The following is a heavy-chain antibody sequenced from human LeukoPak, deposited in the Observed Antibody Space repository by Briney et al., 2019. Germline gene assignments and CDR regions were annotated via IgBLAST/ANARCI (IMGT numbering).Heavy chain of an antibody. Sequence: PGGSLRLSCAASGFTFSSYAMHWVRQAPGKGLEWVAVISYDGSNKYYADSVKGRFTISRDNSKNTLYLQMNSLRAEDTAVYYCARTTLHYYFDYWGQGTLVTVSS. V-gene: IGHV3-30*14. D-gene: IGHD4-17*01. CDR3: ARTTLHYYFDY. J-gene: IGHJ4*02. CDR2: ISYDGSNK. CDR1: GFTFSSYA.